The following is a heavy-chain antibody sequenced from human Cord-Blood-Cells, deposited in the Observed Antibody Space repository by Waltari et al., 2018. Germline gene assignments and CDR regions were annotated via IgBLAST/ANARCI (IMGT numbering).Heavy chain of an antibody. CDR3: ARESPGFWSGYSGGFDY. J-gene: IGHJ4*02. V-gene: IGHV3-7*01. Sequence: EVQLVESGGGLVQPGGSLRLSCAASGFTFSSYWMSWVRQAPGKGLEWVANIKQDGSEKYYVDSVKGRFTISRDNAKNSLYLQMNSLRAEDTAVYYCARESPGFWSGYSGGFDYWGQGTLVTVSS. D-gene: IGHD3-3*01. CDR2: IKQDGSEK. CDR1: GFTFSSYW.